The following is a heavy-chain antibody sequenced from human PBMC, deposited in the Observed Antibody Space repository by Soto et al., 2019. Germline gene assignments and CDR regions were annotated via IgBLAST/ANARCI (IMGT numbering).Heavy chain of an antibody. CDR2: INAGNGNT. Sequence: ASVKVSCKASGYTFTNYAVHWVRQAPGQRHEWMGWINAGNGNTRFSQNLQGRVTITRDTSARTVYMELSSLRSEDTAVYYCSRGHLAVVPVASWFYYMDVWGKGTTVTVSS. CDR3: SRGHLAVVPVASWFYYMDV. J-gene: IGHJ6*03. CDR1: GYTFTNYA. D-gene: IGHD2-2*01. V-gene: IGHV1-3*01.